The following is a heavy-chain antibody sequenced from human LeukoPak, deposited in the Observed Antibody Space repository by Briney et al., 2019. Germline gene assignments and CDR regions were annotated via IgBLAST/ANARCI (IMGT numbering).Heavy chain of an antibody. Sequence: GGSLRLYCAASGFTFSSYWMHWVRQAPGKGLVWVSRINSDGSSTSYADSVKGRFTISRDNAKNTLYLQMNSLRAEDTAVYYCATGFFYYYYMDVWGKGTTVTISS. CDR1: GFTFSSYW. V-gene: IGHV3-74*01. CDR3: ATGFFYYYYMDV. D-gene: IGHD3-3*01. CDR2: INSDGSST. J-gene: IGHJ6*03.